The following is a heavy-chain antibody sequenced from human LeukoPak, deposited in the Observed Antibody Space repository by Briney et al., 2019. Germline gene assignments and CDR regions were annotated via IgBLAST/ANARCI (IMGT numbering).Heavy chain of an antibody. CDR3: ARSADSSSSISISPLAN. J-gene: IGHJ4*02. CDR2: ISTSSSYI. Sequence: GGSLRLSCVASGFTLRSYGLNWVRQAPGKGLEWVSFISTSSSYIYYGDSVKGRFTISRDNAKNSLFLQRNSLGAENTAVYNGARSADSSSSISISPLANWGKGPLVTVSS. CDR1: GFTLRSYG. V-gene: IGHV3-21*06. D-gene: IGHD6-6*01.